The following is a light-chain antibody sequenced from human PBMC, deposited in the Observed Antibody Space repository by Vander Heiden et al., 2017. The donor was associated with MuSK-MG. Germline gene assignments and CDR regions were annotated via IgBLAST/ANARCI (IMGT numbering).Light chain of an antibody. CDR3: QQYGSSPST. J-gene: IGKJ2*01. CDR1: HRVTSSY. Sequence: EIALTQSPGTLSLSPGDTATLSCRASHRVTSSYLAWYQQRPGQAPRLLIYGAFSRASGIPDRFSGTGSGTDFTPTISRLESEDFATYYCQQYGSSPSTFAHGTKLEIK. V-gene: IGKV3-20*01. CDR2: GAF.